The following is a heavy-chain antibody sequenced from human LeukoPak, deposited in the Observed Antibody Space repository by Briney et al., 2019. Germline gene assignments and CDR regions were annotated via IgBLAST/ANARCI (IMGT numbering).Heavy chain of an antibody. CDR3: ARDLSGVAGYTYGRGIDY. J-gene: IGHJ4*02. D-gene: IGHD5-18*01. CDR2: ISGSGGST. Sequence: GGTLRLSCAASGFTFSSYGMSWVRQAPGKGLEWVSAISGSGGSTYYADSVKGRFTISRDNSKNTLYLQMNSLRAEDTAVYYCARDLSGVAGYTYGRGIDYWGQGTLVTVSS. V-gene: IGHV3-23*01. CDR1: GFTFSSYG.